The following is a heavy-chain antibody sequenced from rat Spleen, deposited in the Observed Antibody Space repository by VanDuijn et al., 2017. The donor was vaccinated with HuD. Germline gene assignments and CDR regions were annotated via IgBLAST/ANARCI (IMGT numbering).Heavy chain of an antibody. CDR3: TRGTTQYNWFAY. CDR2: MKYDGDT. J-gene: IGHJ3*01. D-gene: IGHD3-4*01. V-gene: IGHV2S30*01. Sequence: QVQLKESGPGLVKPSLTLSLTCTVSGFSLSSYGVIWVRQPPGKGLEWMGRMKYDGDTYYNSALKSRLSISRDTSKSQVFLKMNSLQTEDTAIYYCTRGTTQYNWFAYWGQGTLVTVSS. CDR1: GFSLSSYG.